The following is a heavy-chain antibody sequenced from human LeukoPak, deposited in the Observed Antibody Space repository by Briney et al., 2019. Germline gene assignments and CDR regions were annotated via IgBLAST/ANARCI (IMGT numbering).Heavy chain of an antibody. Sequence: GGSLRLSCAASGFTFSSYRMSWVRQAPGKGLEWVANIKQDGSEKYYVDSVKGRFTISRDNAKNSLYLQMNSLRAEDTAVYYCARDLAAAGTVAAFDIWGQGTMVTVSS. D-gene: IGHD6-13*01. CDR3: ARDLAAAGTVAAFDI. CDR1: GFTFSSYR. J-gene: IGHJ3*02. V-gene: IGHV3-7*01. CDR2: IKQDGSEK.